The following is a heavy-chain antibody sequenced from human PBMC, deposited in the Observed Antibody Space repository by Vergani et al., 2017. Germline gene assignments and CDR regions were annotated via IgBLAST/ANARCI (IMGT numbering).Heavy chain of an antibody. CDR2: ISSSSSTI. CDR1: GFTFSSYS. V-gene: IGHV3-48*04. J-gene: IGHJ6*03. CDR3: ARGYYDSSGYPTYYYYMDV. D-gene: IGHD3-22*01. Sequence: EVQLVESGGGLVQPGGSLRLSCAASGFTFSSYSMNWVRQAPGKGLEWVSYISSSSSTIYDADSVKGRFTISRDNAKNSLYLQMNSLRAEDTAVYYCARGYYDSSGYPTYYYYMDVWGKGTTVTVSS.